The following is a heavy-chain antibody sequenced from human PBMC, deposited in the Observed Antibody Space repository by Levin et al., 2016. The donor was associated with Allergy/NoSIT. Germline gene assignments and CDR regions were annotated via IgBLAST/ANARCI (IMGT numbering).Heavy chain of an antibody. Sequence: WVRQAPGQGLEWMGGIIPIFGTANYAQKFQGRVTITADESTSTAYMELSSLRSEDTAVYYCAREGLGCGGDCYSSYWGQGTLVTVSS. D-gene: IGHD2-21*02. CDR3: AREGLGCGGDCYSSY. CDR2: IIPIFGTA. V-gene: IGHV1-69*01. J-gene: IGHJ4*02.